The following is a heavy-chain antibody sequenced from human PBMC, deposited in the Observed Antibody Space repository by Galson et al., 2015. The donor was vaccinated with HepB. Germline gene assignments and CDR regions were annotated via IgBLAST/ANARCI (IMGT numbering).Heavy chain of an antibody. J-gene: IGHJ5*02. D-gene: IGHD2-21*01. CDR2: ISAYNGNT. V-gene: IGHV1-18*01. CDR1: GYTFTSYG. CDR3: ARYCGGDCAGHWFDP. Sequence: SCKASGYTFTSYGISWVRQAPGQGLEWMGWISAYNGNTNYAQKLQGRVTMTTDTSTSTAYMELRSLRSDDTAVYYCARYCGGDCAGHWFDPWGQGTLVTVSS.